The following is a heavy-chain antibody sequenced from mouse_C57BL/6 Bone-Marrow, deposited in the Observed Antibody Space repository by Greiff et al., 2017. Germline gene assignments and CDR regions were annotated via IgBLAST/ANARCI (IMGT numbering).Heavy chain of an antibody. D-gene: IGHD1-1*01. CDR3: ARRPDYYGSSYGFAY. CDR2: IHPNSGST. Sequence: QVQLQQPGAELVKPGASVKLSCKASGYTFTSYWMHWVKPRPGPGLEWIGMIHPNSGSTNYNEKFKSKATLTVNKSSSTAYMQLSSLTSEDSAVYYGARRPDYYGSSYGFAYWGQGTLVTVSA. J-gene: IGHJ3*01. CDR1: GYTFTSYW. V-gene: IGHV1-64*01.